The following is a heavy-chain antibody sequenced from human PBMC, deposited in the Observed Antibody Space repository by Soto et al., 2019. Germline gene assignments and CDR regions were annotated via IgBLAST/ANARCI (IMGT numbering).Heavy chain of an antibody. J-gene: IGHJ4*02. CDR3: ATSYGSGYRAFDY. D-gene: IGHD3-10*01. Sequence: QVQMVQSGAEVKKPGSAVKVSCKASGDTFSFYTINWVRQAPGLGLEWMGRVNPILSMSNYAQKFQGRVTMTADKSASTAYMELRSLRSADTAFYYCATSYGSGYRAFDYWGQGALVTFSS. CDR1: GDTFSFYT. CDR2: VNPILSMS. V-gene: IGHV1-69*02.